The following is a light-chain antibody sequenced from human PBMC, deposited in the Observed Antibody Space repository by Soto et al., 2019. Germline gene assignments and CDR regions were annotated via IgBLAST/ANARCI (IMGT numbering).Light chain of an antibody. J-gene: IGKJ5*01. V-gene: IGKV1-33*01. CDR1: QNINNY. Sequence: DIQMTQSPSSLSASVGDRVTITCQASQNINNYLNWYQQKPGRAPKLLSYDASKLEAAVPSRFRGSGSETDFTVTISRLQPEDIAPYYCQQDASLPTFGQGTRLEIK. CDR2: DAS. CDR3: QQDASLPT.